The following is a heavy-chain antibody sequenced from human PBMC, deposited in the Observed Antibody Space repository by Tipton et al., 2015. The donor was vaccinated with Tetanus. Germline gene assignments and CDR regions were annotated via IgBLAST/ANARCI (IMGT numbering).Heavy chain of an antibody. CDR1: GALLTTGGYS. Sequence: TLSLTCNVTGALLTTGGYSWGWIRQPPGQGLEWIGHISNGNADYAPSLKSRVSLSVDTSKNQFSLELRFVTAADTAVYYCARGITDGYNRRFDYWGQGTLVAVSP. CDR3: ARGITDGYNRRFDY. V-gene: IGHV4-61*08. D-gene: IGHD5-24*01. CDR2: ISNGNA. J-gene: IGHJ4*02.